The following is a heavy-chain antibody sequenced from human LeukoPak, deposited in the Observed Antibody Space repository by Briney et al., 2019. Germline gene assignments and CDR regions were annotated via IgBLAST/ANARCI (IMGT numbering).Heavy chain of an antibody. Sequence: GGSLRLSCAASGFTFSGYWMHWVRQDPGKGLVWDSRINSDGSSTSYADSVKGRFTISRDYAKNTPYLQMNSLKAEDTAVYYCARGGSYSFDYWGQGTLVTVSS. CDR2: INSDGSST. V-gene: IGHV3-74*01. CDR1: GFTFSGYW. D-gene: IGHD1-26*01. CDR3: ARGGSYSFDY. J-gene: IGHJ4*02.